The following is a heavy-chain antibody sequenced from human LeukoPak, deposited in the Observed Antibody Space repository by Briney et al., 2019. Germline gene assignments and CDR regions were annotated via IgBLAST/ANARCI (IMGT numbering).Heavy chain of an antibody. CDR2: ISAYNGNT. Sequence: GASVKVSCKASGYTFTSYGISWVRQAPGQGLEWMGWISAYNGNTNYAQKLQGRVTMTTDTSTSTAYMELRSLRSDDTAVYYCVRSYYYDSSGYPTPGYWGQGTLVTVSS. D-gene: IGHD3-22*01. CDR1: GYTFTSYG. CDR3: VRSYYYDSSGYPTPGY. V-gene: IGHV1-18*01. J-gene: IGHJ4*02.